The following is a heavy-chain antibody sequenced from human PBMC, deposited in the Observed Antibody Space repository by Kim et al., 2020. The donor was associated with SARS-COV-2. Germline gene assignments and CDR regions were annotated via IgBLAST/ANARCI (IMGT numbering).Heavy chain of an antibody. Sequence: GGSLRLSCAASGFTFSDYYMSWIRQAPGKGLEWVSYISSSGSTIYYADSVKGRFTISRDNAKNSLYLQMNSLRAKDTAVYYCARDRAPRLRYFDWDYYYSAMDVWGQGTTVTVSS. CDR2: ISSSGSTI. CDR3: ARDRAPRLRYFDWDYYYSAMDV. CDR1: GFTFSDYY. V-gene: IGHV3-11*04. J-gene: IGHJ6*02. D-gene: IGHD3-9*01.